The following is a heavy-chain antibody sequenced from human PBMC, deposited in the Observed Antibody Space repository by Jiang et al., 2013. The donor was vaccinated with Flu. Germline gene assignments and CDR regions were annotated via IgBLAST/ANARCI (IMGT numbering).Heavy chain of an antibody. J-gene: IGHJ6*02. CDR1: GFTFSGSA. CDR2: IRSKANSYAT. Sequence: VQLLESGGGLVQPGGSLKLSCAASGFTFSGSAMHWVRQASGKGLEWVGRIRSKANSYATAYAASVKGRFTISRDDSKNTAYLQMNSLKTEDTAVYYCFIVPKLEYYYGMDVWGQGTTVTVSS. CDR3: FIVPKLEYYYGMDV. D-gene: IGHD1-1*01. V-gene: IGHV3-73*01.